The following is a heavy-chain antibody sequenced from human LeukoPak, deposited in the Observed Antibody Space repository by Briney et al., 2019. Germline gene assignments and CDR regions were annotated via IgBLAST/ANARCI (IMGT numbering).Heavy chain of an antibody. V-gene: IGHV4-34*01. Sequence: KTSETLSLTCAVYGGSFSGYYWSWIRQPPGKGLEWNGEINHSGSTNYNPSLKSRVTISVDTSKNQFSLKLSSVTAADTAMYYCARQIYSSQPFDCWGQGTLVTVSS. CDR1: GGSFSGYY. CDR2: INHSGST. D-gene: IGHD6-13*01. J-gene: IGHJ4*02. CDR3: ARQIYSSQPFDC.